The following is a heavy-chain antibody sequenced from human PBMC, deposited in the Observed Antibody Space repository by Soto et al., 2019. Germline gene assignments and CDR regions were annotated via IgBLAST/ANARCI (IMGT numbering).Heavy chain of an antibody. CDR1: GYTFANYY. Sequence: QVQLVQSGAEVRKPGASVKVSCKASGYTFANYYMHWVRQAPGQGVAWMGIINPSGNTTNYAQKVPGRVTMARDTSTSTVYMELSSLRSEDTAVYYWARDSRDMYALDVWGQGTTVTVSS. V-gene: IGHV1-46*01. J-gene: IGHJ6*02. CDR2: INPSGNTT. D-gene: IGHD6-13*01. CDR3: ARDSRDMYALDV.